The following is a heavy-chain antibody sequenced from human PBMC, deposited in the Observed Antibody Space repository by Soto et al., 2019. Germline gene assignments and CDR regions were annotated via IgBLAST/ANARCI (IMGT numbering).Heavy chain of an antibody. CDR2: IFYSGST. V-gene: IGHV4-31*03. D-gene: IGHD6-13*01. J-gene: IGHJ4*02. CDR3: ARDKQQPSNRHFDY. CDR1: GGSISSGGYY. Sequence: PSETLSLTCTVSGGSISSGGYYWSWIRQRPGKGLEWIGYIFYSGSTYYNPSLKSRVTISVDTSKNQFSLKLSSVTAADTAVYYCARDKQQPSNRHFDYWGQGALVTLAS.